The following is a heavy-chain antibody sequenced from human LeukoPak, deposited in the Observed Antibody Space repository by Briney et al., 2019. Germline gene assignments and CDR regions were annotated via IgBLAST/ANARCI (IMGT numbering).Heavy chain of an antibody. CDR3: AKDLGGYSYGYGWFDP. D-gene: IGHD5-18*01. CDR2: ISGSGGST. J-gene: IGHJ5*02. V-gene: IGHV3-23*01. Sequence: PGGSLRLSCAASEFIVSINYMTWVRQAPGKGLEWVSAISGSGGSTYYADSVKGRFTISRDNSKNTLYLQMNSLRAEDTAVYYCAKDLGGYSYGYGWFDPWGQGTLVTVSS. CDR1: EFIVSINY.